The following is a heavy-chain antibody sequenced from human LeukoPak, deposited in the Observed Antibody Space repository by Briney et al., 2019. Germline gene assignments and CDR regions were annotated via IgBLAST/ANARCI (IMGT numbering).Heavy chain of an antibody. Sequence: GGSLRLSCAASGFTFSSYWMSWVRQAPGKGLEWVANIKPDGSEKYYVDSVKGRFTMSRDNAKNSLYLQMNSLRDEDTAVYYCARGDYGDYYYYGMDVWGQGTTVTVSS. V-gene: IGHV3-7*02. CDR2: IKPDGSEK. J-gene: IGHJ6*02. CDR1: GFTFSSYW. D-gene: IGHD4-17*01. CDR3: ARGDYGDYYYYGMDV.